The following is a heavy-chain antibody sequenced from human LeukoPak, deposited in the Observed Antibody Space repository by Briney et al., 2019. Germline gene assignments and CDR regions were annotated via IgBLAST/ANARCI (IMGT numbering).Heavy chain of an antibody. CDR1: GFTFGDYA. J-gene: IGHJ4*02. V-gene: IGHV3-49*04. D-gene: IGHD3-3*01. CDR2: IRSKAYGGTT. Sequence: PGGSLRLSCTASGFTFGDYAMSWVRQAPGKGLEWVGFIRSKAYGGTTECAAFVKGRFTISRDDSKSIAYLQMNSLKTEDTAVYYCTRVRAWSGFDYWGQGTLVTVSS. CDR3: TRVRAWSGFDY.